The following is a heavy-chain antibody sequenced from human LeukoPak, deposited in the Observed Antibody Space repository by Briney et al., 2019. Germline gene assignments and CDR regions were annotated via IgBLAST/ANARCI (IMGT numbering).Heavy chain of an antibody. CDR1: GGSISSYY. D-gene: IGHD2-2*01. CDR3: ARPSRGRRRAYYFDY. Sequence: SETLSLTCTVSGGSISSYYWSWIRQPPGKGLEWIGYIYYSGSTNYNPSLKSRVTISVDTSKNQFSLKLSSVTAADTAVYYCARPSRGRRRAYYFDYWGQGTLVTVSS. V-gene: IGHV4-59*12. J-gene: IGHJ4*02. CDR2: IYYSGST.